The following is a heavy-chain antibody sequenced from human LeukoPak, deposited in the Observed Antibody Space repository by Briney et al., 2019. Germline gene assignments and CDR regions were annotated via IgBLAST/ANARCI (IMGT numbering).Heavy chain of an antibody. CDR2: IRYDGTES. D-gene: IGHD3/OR15-3a*01. J-gene: IGHJ4*02. Sequence: GGSLRLSCAASGFTFSIYGMHWVRQAPGKGLEWVAFIRYDGTESYYADSVKGRFTMSRDNPKKTLYLQMNSLRTDDTATYYCAKVGLHWYGVDYWGQGSLVTVSS. CDR3: AKVGLHWYGVDY. CDR1: GFTFSIYG. V-gene: IGHV3-30*02.